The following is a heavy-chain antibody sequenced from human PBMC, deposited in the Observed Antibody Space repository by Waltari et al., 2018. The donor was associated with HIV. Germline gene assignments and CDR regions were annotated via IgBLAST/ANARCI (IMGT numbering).Heavy chain of an antibody. CDR1: DFPFSRYA. CDR2: SSSNSGST. D-gene: IGHD1-1*01. Sequence: EVPLLESGGGLVQPGGSLGLYCAASDFPFSRYAMTWVRQAPGKGLEWVSGSSSNSGSTDYADSVKGRLTISRDNSKNILYLQMNSLRAEDTAVYYCAKDLGNFANDWGQGTLVTVTS. J-gene: IGHJ4*02. V-gene: IGHV3-23*01. CDR3: AKDLGNFAND.